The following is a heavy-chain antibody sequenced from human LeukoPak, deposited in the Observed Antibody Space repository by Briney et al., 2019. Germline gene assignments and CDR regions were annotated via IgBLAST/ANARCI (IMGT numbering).Heavy chain of an antibody. Sequence: SETLSLTCTVSGGSISSYYWSWIRQPPGKGLEWIGYIYTSGSTNYDPSLKSRVTISVDTSKNQFSLKLSSVTAADTAVYYCARDSGSYYPYYYGMDVWGQGTTVTVSS. CDR1: GGSISSYY. J-gene: IGHJ6*02. V-gene: IGHV4-4*09. D-gene: IGHD1-26*01. CDR3: ARDSGSYYPYYYGMDV. CDR2: IYTSGST.